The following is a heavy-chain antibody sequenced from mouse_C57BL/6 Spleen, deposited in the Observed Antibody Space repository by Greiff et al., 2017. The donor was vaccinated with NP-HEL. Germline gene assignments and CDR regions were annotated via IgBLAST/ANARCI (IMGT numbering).Heavy chain of an antibody. V-gene: IGHV14-3*01. Sequence: EVKLVESVAELVRPGASVKLSCTASGFNIKNTYMHWVKQRPEQGLEWIGRIDPANGNTKYAPKFQGKATITADTSSNTAYLQLSSLTSEDTAIYYCAREDYGSSYGYWYFDVWGTGTTVTVSS. CDR2: IDPANGNT. CDR3: AREDYGSSYGYWYFDV. J-gene: IGHJ1*03. CDR1: GFNIKNTY. D-gene: IGHD1-1*01.